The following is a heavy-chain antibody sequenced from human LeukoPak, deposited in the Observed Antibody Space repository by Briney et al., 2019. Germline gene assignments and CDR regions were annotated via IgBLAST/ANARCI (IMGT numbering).Heavy chain of an antibody. J-gene: IGHJ5*02. Sequence: GGSLRLSCAASGFTFSGSAMHWVRQASGKGLEWVGRIRSKANSYATAYAASVKGRFTISRDDSKNTAYLQMNSLKTEDTAVYYCTRRVVTAGFDPWGQGTLVTVSS. D-gene: IGHD2-21*02. CDR1: GFTFSGSA. CDR2: IRSKANSYAT. V-gene: IGHV3-73*01. CDR3: TRRVVTAGFDP.